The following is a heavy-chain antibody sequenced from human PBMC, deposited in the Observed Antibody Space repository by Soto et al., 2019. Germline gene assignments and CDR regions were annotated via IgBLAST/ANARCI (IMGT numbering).Heavy chain of an antibody. Sequence: QVQLQESGPGLVKPSQTLSLTCTVSGRSISSVDYYWSWIRQHPGKGLEWIGYIYYSGRTYYNSXLKSRVIISVXXSXNXXSLKLSSVTAADTAVYYCASSYYDSSPYYYYGMDFWGRGTTVTVSS. V-gene: IGHV4-31*03. CDR1: GRSISSVDYY. CDR2: IYYSGRT. J-gene: IGHJ6*02. CDR3: ASSYYDSSPYYYYGMDF. D-gene: IGHD3-22*01.